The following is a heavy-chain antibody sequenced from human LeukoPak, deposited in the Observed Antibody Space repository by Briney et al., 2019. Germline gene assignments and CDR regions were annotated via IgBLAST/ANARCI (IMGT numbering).Heavy chain of an antibody. Sequence: GGSLRLSCAASGFTFSSYSMNWVRQAPGKGLEWVSSISSSSSYIYYADSVKGRFTISRDNAKNSLYLQMNSLRAEDTAVYYCARDLGHCSSTSCLDYYYYIDVWGKGTTVTVSS. D-gene: IGHD2-2*01. J-gene: IGHJ6*03. CDR1: GFTFSSYS. CDR2: ISSSSSYI. V-gene: IGHV3-21*01. CDR3: ARDLGHCSSTSCLDYYYYIDV.